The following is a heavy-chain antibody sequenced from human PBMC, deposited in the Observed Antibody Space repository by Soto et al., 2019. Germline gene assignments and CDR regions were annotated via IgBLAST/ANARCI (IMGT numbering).Heavy chain of an antibody. Sequence: QVQLVESGGGVVQPGRSLRLSCAASGFTFSSYGMHWVRQAPGKGLEWVAVIWYDGSNKYYADSVKGRFTISRDNSKNTLYLQMNSLRAEETAVYYCAREEDCGGDCYFDYWGQGTLVTVSS. J-gene: IGHJ4*02. CDR1: GFTFSSYG. CDR2: IWYDGSNK. D-gene: IGHD2-21*02. CDR3: AREEDCGGDCYFDY. V-gene: IGHV3-33*01.